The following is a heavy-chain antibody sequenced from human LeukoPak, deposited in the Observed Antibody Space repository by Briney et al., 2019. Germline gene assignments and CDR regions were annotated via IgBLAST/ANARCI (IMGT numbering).Heavy chain of an antibody. Sequence: PGGSLRLSCAASGFTFSNYAVNWVRQAPGKGLEWVSSISSSSNYIYYADSLKGRFTISRDDAKNSVYLQMNSLRAEDTAVYYCARGPMNLADCGGDCYSLYDPWGQGTLVTVSS. V-gene: IGHV3-21*01. J-gene: IGHJ5*02. CDR3: ARGPMNLADCGGDCYSLYDP. CDR2: ISSSSNYI. D-gene: IGHD2-21*02. CDR1: GFTFSNYA.